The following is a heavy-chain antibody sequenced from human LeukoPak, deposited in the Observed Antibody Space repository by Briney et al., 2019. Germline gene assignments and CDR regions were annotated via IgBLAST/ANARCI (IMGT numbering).Heavy chain of an antibody. Sequence: GESLKISCQGSGYTFTNYWIGWVRQMPGKGLEWMGIIYPGNSDTKYSPSFRGRVTISADRSISTAYLQWSSLKASDTAMYYCARMIGLGEVSPYFDYWGQGNLVTVSS. V-gene: IGHV5-51*01. J-gene: IGHJ4*02. CDR1: GYTFTNYW. CDR2: IYPGNSDT. CDR3: ARMIGLGEVSPYFDY. D-gene: IGHD3-16*02.